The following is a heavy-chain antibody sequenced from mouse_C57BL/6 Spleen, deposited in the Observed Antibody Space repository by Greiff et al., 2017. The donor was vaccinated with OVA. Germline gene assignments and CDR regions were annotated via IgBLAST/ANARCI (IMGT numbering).Heavy chain of an antibody. Sequence: VKLQQSGAELVRPGTSVKMSCKASGYTFTNYWIGWAKQRPGHGLEWIGDIYPGGGYTNYNEKFKGKATLTADKSSSTAYMQFSSLTSEDSAIYYCARIDYGSSYGYFDYWGQGTTLTVSS. CDR3: ARIDYGSSYGYFDY. CDR1: GYTFTNYW. V-gene: IGHV1-63*01. CDR2: IYPGGGYT. J-gene: IGHJ2*01. D-gene: IGHD1-1*01.